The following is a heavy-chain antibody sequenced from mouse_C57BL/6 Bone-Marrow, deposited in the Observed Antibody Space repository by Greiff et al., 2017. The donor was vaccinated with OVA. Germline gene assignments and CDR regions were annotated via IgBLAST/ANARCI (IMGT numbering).Heavy chain of an antibody. D-gene: IGHD1-1*01. CDR1: GYTFTDYY. Sequence: VQLVESGPELVKPGASVKISCKASGYTFTDYYINWVKQRPGQGLEWIGWIFPGSGSTYYNEKFKGKATLTVDKSSSTAYMLLSSLTSEDSAVYFCARRGPLYGTFDYWGQGTTLTVSS. J-gene: IGHJ2*01. V-gene: IGHV1-75*01. CDR2: IFPGSGST. CDR3: ARRGPLYGTFDY.